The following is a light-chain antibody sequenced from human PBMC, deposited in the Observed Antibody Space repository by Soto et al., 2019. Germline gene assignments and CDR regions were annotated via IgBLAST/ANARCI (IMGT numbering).Light chain of an antibody. Sequence: QAVLTQPPSASGTPGQRVTISCSGSSSNIGSNYVYWYQQLPGTAPKLLIYRNNQRPSGVPDRFSGSKSGTSAPLAISGLRSEDEADYYCAAWDDSLSAPYVFGTGTKLTVL. CDR1: SSNIGSNY. J-gene: IGLJ1*01. CDR3: AAWDDSLSAPYV. CDR2: RNN. V-gene: IGLV1-47*01.